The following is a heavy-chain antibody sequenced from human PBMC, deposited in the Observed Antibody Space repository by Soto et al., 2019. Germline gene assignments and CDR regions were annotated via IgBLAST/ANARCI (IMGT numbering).Heavy chain of an antibody. V-gene: IGHV1-3*01. CDR1: GYTFTSYA. CDR2: INAGNGNT. CDR3: ARDFDALDI. J-gene: IGHJ3*02. Sequence: QVQLVQSGAEVKKPGASVKVFCKASGYTFTSYAMHWVRQAPGQRHEWMGWINAGNGNTKYSQKFQGRVTITRDTSASTVYMELSSLRAEDTSVYYCARDFDALDIWGEGTMVTVSS.